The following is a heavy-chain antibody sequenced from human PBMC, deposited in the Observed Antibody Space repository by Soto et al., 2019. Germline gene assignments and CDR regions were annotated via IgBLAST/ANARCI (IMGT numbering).Heavy chain of an antibody. CDR1: RFTFSNYG. CDR2: ISHDGTVK. CDR3: AKERDTRSSSCFDS. V-gene: IGHV3-30*18. Sequence: XGSLSLSSAASRFTFSNYGMQWVRQAPGKGLEWVAVISHDGTVKYYADSVKGRFTISRDNFQNTLDLQMDSLRAEDTAVYYRAKERDTRSSSCFDSWGQGTLVTVSS. D-gene: IGHD5-18*01. J-gene: IGHJ4*02.